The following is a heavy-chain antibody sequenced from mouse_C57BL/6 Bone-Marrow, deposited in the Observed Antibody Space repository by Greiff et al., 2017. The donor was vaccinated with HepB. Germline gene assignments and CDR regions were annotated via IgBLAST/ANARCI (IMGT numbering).Heavy chain of an antibody. CDR1: GFSFNTYA. J-gene: IGHJ3*01. V-gene: IGHV10-1*01. D-gene: IGHD3-2*02. CDR2: IRSKSNNYAT. CDR3: VVLTAQAPQFAY. Sequence: GGGLVQPKGSLKLSCAASGFSFNTYAMNWVRQAPGKGLEWVARIRSKSNNYATYYADSVKDRFTISRDDSESMLYLQMNNLKTEDTAMYYGVVLTAQAPQFAYWGQGTLVTVSA.